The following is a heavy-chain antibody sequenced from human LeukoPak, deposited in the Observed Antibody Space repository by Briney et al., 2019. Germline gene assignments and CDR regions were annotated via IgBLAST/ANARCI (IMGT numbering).Heavy chain of an antibody. CDR3: ARPRGTIFGVVIKPPFDY. D-gene: IGHD3-3*01. J-gene: IGHJ4*02. CDR1: GFTFSSYG. Sequence: GGSLRLSCAAPGFTFSSYGMHWVRQAPGKGLEWVAVMWYDGSNKYYADSVKGRFTISRDNSKNTLYLQMNSLRAEDTAVYYCARPRGTIFGVVIKPPFDYWGQGTLVTVSS. CDR2: MWYDGSNK. V-gene: IGHV3-33*01.